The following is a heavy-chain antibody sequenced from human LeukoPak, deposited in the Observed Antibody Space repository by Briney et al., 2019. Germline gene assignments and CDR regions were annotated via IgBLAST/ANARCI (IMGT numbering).Heavy chain of an antibody. CDR2: IYPGDSDT. CDR3: ARYCSGGSCPQGIDS. D-gene: IGHD2-15*01. J-gene: IGHJ4*02. V-gene: IGHV5-51*01. CDR1: GYSFTSYW. Sequence: GESLKISCKGSGYSFTSYWIGWVRQMPGQGLEWMGIIYPGDSDTRYSPTFQGQVTISADKSITTAYLQWSSLKASDTAMYYCARYCSGGSCPQGIDSWGQGTLVTVSS.